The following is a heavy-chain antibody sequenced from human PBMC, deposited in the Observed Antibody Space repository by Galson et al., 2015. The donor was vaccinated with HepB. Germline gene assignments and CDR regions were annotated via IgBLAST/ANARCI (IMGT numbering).Heavy chain of an antibody. CDR2: IKQDGSEK. CDR1: GFTFSTYW. CDR3: ARYDFWTGPYQDY. J-gene: IGHJ4*02. Sequence: SLRLSCAASGFTFSTYWMRWVRQAPGKGLEWVAKIKQDGSEKYFVDSVKGRFTISRDNAKNSLYLHMSSLRAEDTGVYYCARYDFWTGPYQDYWGQGTLVTISS. D-gene: IGHD3-3*01. V-gene: IGHV3-7*01.